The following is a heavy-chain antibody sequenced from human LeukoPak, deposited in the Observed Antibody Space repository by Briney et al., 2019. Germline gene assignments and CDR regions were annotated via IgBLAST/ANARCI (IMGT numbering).Heavy chain of an antibody. V-gene: IGHV4-4*07. CDR1: GGSISSYY. D-gene: IGHD3-3*01. J-gene: IGHJ4*02. Sequence: SETLSPTCTVSGGSISSYYWSWIRQPAGKGLEWIGRIYTSGSTNYNPSLKSRVTMSVDTSKNQFSLKLSSVTAADTAVYYCARDSRHGFGVVIMDYWGQGTLVTVSS. CDR3: ARDSRHGFGVVIMDY. CDR2: IYTSGST.